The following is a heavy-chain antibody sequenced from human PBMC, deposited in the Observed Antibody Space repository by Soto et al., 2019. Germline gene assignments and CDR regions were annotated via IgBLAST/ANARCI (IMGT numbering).Heavy chain of an antibody. CDR2: SYRTGST. V-gene: IGHV4-4*02. Sequence: PSETLSLTCAVSGGSFTSNNWWTWVRQPPGQGLEWIGESYRTGSTNYNQSLKSSVTIFLAKSENQFSLKVSSLTADSTQLYYFASRYPGTCVDYWGQGTLVTVSS. CDR3: ASRYPGTCVDY. J-gene: IGHJ4*02. CDR1: GGSFTSNNW. D-gene: IGHD1-7*01.